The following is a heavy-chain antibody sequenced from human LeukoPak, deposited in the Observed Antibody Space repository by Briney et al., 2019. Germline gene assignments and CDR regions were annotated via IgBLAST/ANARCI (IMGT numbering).Heavy chain of an antibody. J-gene: IGHJ5*02. Sequence: SETLSLTCTVSGGSISSYYWSWIRQPPGKGLEWIGYIYYSGSTNYNPSLKSRVTISVDTSKNQFSLKLSSVTAADTAVYYCARGSDSYSSSWYGASRFDPWGQGTLVTVSS. CDR2: IYYSGST. CDR1: GGSISSYY. V-gene: IGHV4-59*01. CDR3: ARGSDSYSSSWYGASRFDP. D-gene: IGHD6-13*01.